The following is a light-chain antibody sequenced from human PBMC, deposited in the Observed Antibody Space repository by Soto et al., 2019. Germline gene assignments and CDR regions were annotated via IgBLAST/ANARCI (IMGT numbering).Light chain of an antibody. V-gene: IGKV3-11*01. CDR1: QSVSSY. CDR3: QQRGNWPPT. CDR2: DAS. Sequence: EIVLTQSPATLSLSPGETATLSCRASQSVSSYLGWFQQKPGQAPRLLIYDASNRATGIPARFSGSGSGTDFTLTISTLEPEDFALYYCQQRGNWPPTFGGGTKAEIK. J-gene: IGKJ4*01.